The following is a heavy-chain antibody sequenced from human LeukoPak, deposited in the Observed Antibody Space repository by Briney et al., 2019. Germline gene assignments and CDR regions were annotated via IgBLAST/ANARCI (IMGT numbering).Heavy chain of an antibody. CDR2: VTGDGETT. CDR1: GFTLRSYA. V-gene: IGHV3-23*01. D-gene: IGHD6-13*01. Sequence: GGSLRLSCAASGFTLRSYAMSWVRQAPGKGLECVSSVTGDGETTFYADSVKGRFSVSRDNSRNTLFLTMNTLRVEDTALYFCAKDYLGQLVMFDVWGQGTMVTVSS. J-gene: IGHJ3*01. CDR3: AKDYLGQLVMFDV.